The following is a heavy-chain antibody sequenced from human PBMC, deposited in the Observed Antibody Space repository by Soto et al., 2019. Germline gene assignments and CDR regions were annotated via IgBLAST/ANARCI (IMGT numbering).Heavy chain of an antibody. Sequence: GASVKVSCKASGGTFSSYAISWVRQAPGQGLEWMGGIIPIFGTANYAQKFQGRVTITADESTSTAYMELSSLRSEDTAVYYCARDRLEGMATILGGQRNYYYGMDVWGQGTTVTVSS. CDR1: GGTFSSYA. D-gene: IGHD5-12*01. V-gene: IGHV1-69*13. CDR2: IIPIFGTA. J-gene: IGHJ6*02. CDR3: ARDRLEGMATILGGQRNYYYGMDV.